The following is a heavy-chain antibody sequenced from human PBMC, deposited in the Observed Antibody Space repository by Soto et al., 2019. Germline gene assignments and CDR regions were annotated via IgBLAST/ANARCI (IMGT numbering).Heavy chain of an antibody. Sequence: QGQLVQSGAEVKKPGASVKVSCTASGNTFTNFGVTWVRQALGQGLEWMGWISAYTDDTNYAQKFQGSVTMTIDTSTSTADLDLRSLTSADTAVYYCARVIPGAEAWFDPWGQGTLVTVSS. CDR1: GNTFTNFG. CDR2: ISAYTDDT. J-gene: IGHJ5*02. D-gene: IGHD2-2*01. CDR3: ARVIPGAEAWFDP. V-gene: IGHV1-18*01.